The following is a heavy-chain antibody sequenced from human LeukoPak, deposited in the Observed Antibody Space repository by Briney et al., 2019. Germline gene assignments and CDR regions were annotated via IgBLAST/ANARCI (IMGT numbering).Heavy chain of an antibody. V-gene: IGHV3-20*04. CDR1: GFTFDDCG. Sequence: GGSLRLSCAASGFTFDDCGMTWVRQAPGKGLEWVSGVNWNGGSTGYADSVKGRFTISRDNAKNSLYLQMNSLGAEDTALYYCVRGGYSGYLRYFDYWGQGTLVTVSS. CDR2: VNWNGGST. J-gene: IGHJ4*02. CDR3: VRGGYSGYLRYFDY. D-gene: IGHD5-12*01.